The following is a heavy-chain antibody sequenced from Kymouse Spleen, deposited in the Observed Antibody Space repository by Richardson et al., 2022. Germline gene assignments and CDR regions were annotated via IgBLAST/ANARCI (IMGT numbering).Heavy chain of an antibody. CDR3: ARVDSSSVYYYGMDV. J-gene: IGHJ6*02. CDR2: IGTAGDT. Sequence: EVQLVESGGGLVQPGGSLRLSCAASGFTFSSYDMHWVRQATGKGLEWVSAIGTAGDTYYPGSVKGRFTISRENAKNSLYLQMNSLRAGDTAVYYCARVDSSSVYYYGMDVWGQGTTVTVSS. D-gene: IGHD6-6*01. CDR1: GFTFSSYD. V-gene: IGHV3-13*01.